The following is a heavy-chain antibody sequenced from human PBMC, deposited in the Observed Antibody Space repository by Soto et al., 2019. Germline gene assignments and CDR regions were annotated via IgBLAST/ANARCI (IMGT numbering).Heavy chain of an antibody. D-gene: IGHD3-9*01. CDR1: GYNFSNYW. CDR2: IYPGDSKT. V-gene: IGHV5-51*03. Sequence: EVHLVQSGAEVKKPGEYLKISCKGSGYNFSNYWIGWVRQMPGKGLEWMGIIYPGDSKTKYRPSFQGQVTISADKSISTAYLQWSSLKASDTAMYYCASDMYYDILTGHMAWGQGTQVPVSS. J-gene: IGHJ5*02. CDR3: ASDMYYDILTGHMA.